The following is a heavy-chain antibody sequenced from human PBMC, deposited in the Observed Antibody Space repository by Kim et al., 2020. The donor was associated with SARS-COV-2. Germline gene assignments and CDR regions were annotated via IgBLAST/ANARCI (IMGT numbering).Heavy chain of an antibody. CDR3: ARDRGSYYGMDV. Sequence: GGSLRLSCAASGFTFSSYEMNWVRQAPGKGLEWVSYISSSGSTIYYADSVKGRFTISRDNAKNSLYLQMNSLRAEDTAVYYCARDRGSYYGMDVWGQGTTVTVSS. CDR2: ISSSGSTI. V-gene: IGHV3-48*03. J-gene: IGHJ6*02. D-gene: IGHD3-10*01. CDR1: GFTFSSYE.